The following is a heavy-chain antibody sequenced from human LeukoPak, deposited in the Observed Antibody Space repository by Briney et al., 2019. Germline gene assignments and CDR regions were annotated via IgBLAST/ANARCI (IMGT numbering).Heavy chain of an antibody. V-gene: IGHV3-7*01. CDR2: IKQDGSEK. J-gene: IGHJ4*02. Sequence: PGGSLRLSCAASGFTFSSYWMSWVRQAPGKGLEWVANIKQDGSEKYYVDSVKGRFTISRDNAKNSLYLQMNSLRAEDTAVYYCAGTVEMITFGGVIAGPLDYWGQGTLVTVSS. CDR1: GFTFSSYW. D-gene: IGHD3-16*02. CDR3: AGTVEMITFGGVIAGPLDY.